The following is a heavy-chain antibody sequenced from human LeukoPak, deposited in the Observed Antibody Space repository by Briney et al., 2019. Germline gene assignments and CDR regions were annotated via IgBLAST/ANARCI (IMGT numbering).Heavy chain of an antibody. CDR2: IGKDGSNK. CDR1: GFTLSSYG. V-gene: IGHV3-33*01. CDR3: ARTGYDFWSGYYGGDYYYMDV. Sequence: GGSLRLSCAASGFTLSSYGMSWVRQAPGKGREGGAIIGKDGSNKYYADSVKGRFTISRDNSNNTLYLQMNSLRAEHTAVYYCARTGYDFWSGYYGGDYYYMDVWGKGTTVTVSS. D-gene: IGHD3-3*01. J-gene: IGHJ6*03.